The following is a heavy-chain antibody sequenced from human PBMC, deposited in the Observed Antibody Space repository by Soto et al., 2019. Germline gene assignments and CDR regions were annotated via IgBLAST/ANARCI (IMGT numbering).Heavy chain of an antibody. V-gene: IGHV4-39*01. CDR3: ARFGGIFGVVITGIDY. CDR1: GGSISSSSYY. Sequence: QLQLQESGPGLVKPSETLSLTCTVSGGSISSSSYYWGWIRQPPGKGLEWIGSIYYSGSTYYNPSLKSRVTISVDTSKNQFSLKLSSVTAADTAVYYCARFGGIFGVVITGIDYWGQGTLVTVSS. D-gene: IGHD3-3*01. CDR2: IYYSGST. J-gene: IGHJ4*02.